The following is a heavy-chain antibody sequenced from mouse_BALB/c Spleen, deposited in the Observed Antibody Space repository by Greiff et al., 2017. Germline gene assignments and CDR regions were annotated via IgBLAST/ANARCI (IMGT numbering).Heavy chain of an antibody. CDR2: IWAGGST. CDR1: GFSLTSYG. Sequence: VHLVESGPGLVAPSQSLSITCTVSGFSLTSYGVHWVRQPPGKGLEWLGVIWAGGSTNYNSALMSRLSISKDNSKSQVFLKMNSLQTDDTAMYYCAREQALYYDYDEAYWGPGTLVTVSA. J-gene: IGHJ3*01. V-gene: IGHV2-9*02. CDR3: AREQALYYDYDEAY. D-gene: IGHD2-4*01.